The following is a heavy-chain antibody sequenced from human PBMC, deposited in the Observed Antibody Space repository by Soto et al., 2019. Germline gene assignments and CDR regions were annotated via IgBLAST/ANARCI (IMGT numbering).Heavy chain of an antibody. Sequence: ASVKVSWKGSGYTFTSYYLHWVCQAPGQGLEWMGIINPSGGRTSYAQKLQGRVTMTRDTSPSTVYMELSSLISEDTAVYYCARDPEQNDIVVVPAPLGLFAPWGQGTQVTVSS. J-gene: IGHJ5*02. D-gene: IGHD2-2*01. CDR3: ARDPEQNDIVVVPAPLGLFAP. V-gene: IGHV1-46*01. CDR1: GYTFTSYY. CDR2: INPSGGRT.